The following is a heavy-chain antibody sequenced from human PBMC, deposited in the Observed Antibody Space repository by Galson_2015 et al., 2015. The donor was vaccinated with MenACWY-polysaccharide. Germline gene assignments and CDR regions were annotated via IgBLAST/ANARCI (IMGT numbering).Heavy chain of an antibody. V-gene: IGHV3-9*01. CDR2: ISWNSGSI. D-gene: IGHD3-10*01. CDR1: GFTFDDYA. Sequence: SLRLSCAASGFTFDDYAMHWVRQAPGKGLEWVSGISWNSGSIGYADSVKGRFTISGDNAKNSLYLQMNSLRPEDTALYFCAKAVTYDSGSSFDYWGQGTRVTVSS. J-gene: IGHJ4*02. CDR3: AKAVTYDSGSSFDY.